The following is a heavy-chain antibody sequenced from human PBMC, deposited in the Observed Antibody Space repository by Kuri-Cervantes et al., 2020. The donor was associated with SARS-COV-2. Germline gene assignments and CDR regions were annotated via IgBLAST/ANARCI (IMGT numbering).Heavy chain of an antibody. J-gene: IGHJ4*02. D-gene: IGHD5-18*01. CDR2: IYYSGST. V-gene: IGHV4-39*01. CDR3: ARHEGWFPLWLPFDY. CDR1: GGSISSSSYY. Sequence: ESLKISCTVSGGSISSSSYYRGWIRQPPGKGLEWIGSIYYSGSTYYNPSLKSRVTISVDTSKNQFSLKLSSVTAADTAVYYCARHEGWFPLWLPFDYWGQGTLVTVSS.